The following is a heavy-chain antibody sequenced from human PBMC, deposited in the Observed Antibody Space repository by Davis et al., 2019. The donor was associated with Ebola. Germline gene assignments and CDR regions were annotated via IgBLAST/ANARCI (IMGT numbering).Heavy chain of an antibody. D-gene: IGHD3-22*01. CDR2: FDPEDGER. CDR1: EYTLTELS. CDR3: ARDYYYDSSGWSDY. Sequence: AASVKVSCKVSEYTLTELSIHWVRQAPGKGLEWMGRFDPEDGERIYAQKFQGRVTMTTDTSTSTAYMELRSLRSDDTAVYYCARDYYYDSSGWSDYWGQGTLVTVSS. J-gene: IGHJ4*02. V-gene: IGHV1-24*01.